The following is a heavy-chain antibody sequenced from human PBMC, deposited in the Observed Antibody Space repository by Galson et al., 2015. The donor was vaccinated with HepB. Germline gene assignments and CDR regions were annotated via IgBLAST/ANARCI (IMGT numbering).Heavy chain of an antibody. J-gene: IGHJ3*02. V-gene: IGHV3-33*01. CDR1: GFTFSSYG. Sequence: SLRLSCAASGFTFSSYGMHWVRQAPGKGLEWVAVIWYDGSNKYYADSVKGRFTISRDNSKNTLYLQMNSLRAEDTAVYYCARDGRFGDAFDIWGQGTMVTVSS. D-gene: IGHD3-10*01. CDR2: IWYDGSNK. CDR3: ARDGRFGDAFDI.